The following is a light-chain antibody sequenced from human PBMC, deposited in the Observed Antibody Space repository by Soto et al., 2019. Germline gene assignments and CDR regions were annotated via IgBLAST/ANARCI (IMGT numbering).Light chain of an antibody. CDR2: HSS. Sequence: EIVMTQSPATLSVSPAESATLSCRASQSVSINVAWYQQKSGQAPRLLIHHSSTRTTSTPARFSGSGSGTEFTLTINTLQSQDFAVYCCQQDNNSRPETFGQWTKVAIK. J-gene: IGKJ2*01. CDR3: QQDNNSRPET. CDR1: QSVSIN. V-gene: IGKV3-15*01.